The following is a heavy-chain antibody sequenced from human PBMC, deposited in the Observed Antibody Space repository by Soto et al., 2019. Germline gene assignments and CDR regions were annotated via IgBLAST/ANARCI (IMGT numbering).Heavy chain of an antibody. D-gene: IGHD4-17*01. J-gene: IGHJ4*02. V-gene: IGHV4-59*01. Sequence: QVQLQESGPGLVRPPEPLSLPCTVSGGSISSNYWSWIRQPPGKGLEWIGYIYYSGSTNYNPSLKSRVTISVDTSKNQFSLKLSSVTAADTAVYYCARVAHDYGGPFDYWGQGTLVTVSS. CDR3: ARVAHDYGGPFDY. CDR1: GGSISSNY. CDR2: IYYSGST.